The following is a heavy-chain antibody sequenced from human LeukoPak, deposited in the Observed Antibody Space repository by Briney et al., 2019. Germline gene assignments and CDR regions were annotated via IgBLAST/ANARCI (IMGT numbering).Heavy chain of an antibody. CDR3: ARDPTTVTKGFNI. V-gene: IGHV4-59*11. J-gene: IGHJ3*02. CDR2: ISYSGST. D-gene: IGHD4-17*01. Sequence: PSETLSLTCTVSGGSISNHYWTWIRQPSGKGLEWIGYISYSGSTNYNPSLRSRVTISIDTSNNQISLRLSPVTAADTAVYYCARDPTTVTKGFNIWGLGTMVTVSP. CDR1: GGSISNHY.